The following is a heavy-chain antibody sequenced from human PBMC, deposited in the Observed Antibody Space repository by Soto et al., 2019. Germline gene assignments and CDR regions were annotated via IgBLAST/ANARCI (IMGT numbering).Heavy chain of an antibody. V-gene: IGHV3-49*04. Sequence: GGSLRLSCTGSGFNFGNYAMSWVRQAPGKGPEWVGFIRSETYGGTPDYAASLRGRFTISRDDSKSIAYLEINSLQTDDTAVYYCTRYYYESSGYYVYWGQGTLVTVSS. D-gene: IGHD3-22*01. CDR2: IRSETYGGTP. J-gene: IGHJ4*02. CDR1: GFNFGNYA. CDR3: TRYYYESSGYYVY.